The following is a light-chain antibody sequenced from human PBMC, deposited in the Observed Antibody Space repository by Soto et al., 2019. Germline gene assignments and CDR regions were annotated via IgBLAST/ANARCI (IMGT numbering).Light chain of an antibody. CDR2: DNH. CDR1: SSNIGSTV. J-gene: IGLJ2*01. V-gene: IGLV1-44*01. CDR3: VAWDDSLSGVV. Sequence: QSVLTQPPSASGTPGQTVTISCSGSSSNIGSTVLSWYQQLPGTAPKLLIFDNHHRPSGVHDRFSGSNSASSSSLAISWLHSVDVDYECCVAWDDSLSGVVIGGGTKLTVL.